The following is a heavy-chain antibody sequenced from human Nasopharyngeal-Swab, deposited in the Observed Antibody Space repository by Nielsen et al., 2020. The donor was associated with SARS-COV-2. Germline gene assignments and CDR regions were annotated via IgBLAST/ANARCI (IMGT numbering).Heavy chain of an antibody. Sequence: SLKISCAASGFTFDDYAMHWVRQAPGKGLEWVSGISWNSGSLGYADSVKGRFTISRDNAKNSLYLQMNSLRAEDTAVYYCAKGRGADYWGQGTLVTVSS. J-gene: IGHJ4*02. CDR2: ISWNSGSL. D-gene: IGHD3-10*01. CDR1: GFTFDDYA. V-gene: IGHV3-9*01. CDR3: AKGRGADY.